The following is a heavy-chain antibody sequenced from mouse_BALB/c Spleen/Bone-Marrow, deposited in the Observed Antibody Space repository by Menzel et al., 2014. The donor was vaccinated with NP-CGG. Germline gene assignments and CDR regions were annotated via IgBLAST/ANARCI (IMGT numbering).Heavy chain of an antibody. J-gene: IGHJ4*01. Sequence: EVKLMESGGGLVQPGGSLKLSCTASGFTFSSYSMSWVRQTPEKRLEWVAYISNGGGSTYYPDAVKGRFTISRDNAKNSLYLQMSSLKSEDRAMYYCTRHGEVRRFYYALDYWGQGTSVTVSS. D-gene: IGHD2-14*01. CDR3: TRHGEVRRFYYALDY. CDR2: ISNGGGST. CDR1: GFTFSSYS. V-gene: IGHV5-12-2*01.